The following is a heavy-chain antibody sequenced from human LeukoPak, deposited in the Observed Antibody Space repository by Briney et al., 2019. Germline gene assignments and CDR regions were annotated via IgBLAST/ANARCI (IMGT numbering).Heavy chain of an antibody. CDR1: GSRFTSYC. J-gene: IGHJ4*02. D-gene: IGHD4-17*01. CDR3: ATGTVTRIY. CDR2: IYPGDSDT. V-gene: IGHV5-51*01. Sequence: ESLQISSQGSGSRFTSYCIGWVGQLPGKGLEWMGIIYPGDSDTRYSPSFQGQVTISADKSISTAYLQWSSLKASDTAMYYCATGTVTRIYWGEGTLVTVSS.